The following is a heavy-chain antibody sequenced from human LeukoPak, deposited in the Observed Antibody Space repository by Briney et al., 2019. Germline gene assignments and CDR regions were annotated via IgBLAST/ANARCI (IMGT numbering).Heavy chain of an antibody. D-gene: IGHD2-21*02. J-gene: IGHJ5*02. CDR1: GFTFSSYS. V-gene: IGHV3-30-3*01. CDR2: ISYDGSNK. CDR3: ARVGGTYCGGDCYDNWFDP. Sequence: GSLRLPCAASGFTFSSYSMHRGRQAPGKGLEWVAVISYDGSNKYYADSVKGRFTISRDNSKNTLYLQMNSLRAEDTAVYYCARVGGTYCGGDCYDNWFDPWGQGTLVTVSS.